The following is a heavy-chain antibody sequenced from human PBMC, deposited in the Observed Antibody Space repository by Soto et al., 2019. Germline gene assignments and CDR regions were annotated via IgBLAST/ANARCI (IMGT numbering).Heavy chain of an antibody. V-gene: IGHV1-69*13. D-gene: IGHD1-26*01. CDR1: GGTFSSYA. Sequence: GASVKVSCKASGGTFSSYAISLVRQAPGQGLEWMGGIIPIFGTANYAQKFQGRVTITADESTSTAYMELSSLRSEDTAVYYCASRSGSYWFALVYWGQGTLVTVSS. J-gene: IGHJ4*02. CDR2: IIPIFGTA. CDR3: ASRSGSYWFALVY.